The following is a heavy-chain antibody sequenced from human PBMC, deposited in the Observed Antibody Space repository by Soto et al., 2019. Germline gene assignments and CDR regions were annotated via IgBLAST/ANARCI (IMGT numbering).Heavy chain of an antibody. D-gene: IGHD3-3*01. V-gene: IGHV3-9*01. CDR3: AKEGYYDFWSGYPYNAR. J-gene: IGHJ4*02. Sequence: EVQLVESGGGLVQPGRSLRLSCAASGFTFDDYAMHWVRQAPGKGLEWVSGISWNSGSIGYADSVKGRFTISRDNAKNSLYLQMNSLRAEDTALYYCAKEGYYDFWSGYPYNARWGQGTLVTVSS. CDR2: ISWNSGSI. CDR1: GFTFDDYA.